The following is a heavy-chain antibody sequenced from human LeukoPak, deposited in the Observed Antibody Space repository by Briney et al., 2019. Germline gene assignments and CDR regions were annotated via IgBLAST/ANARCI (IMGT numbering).Heavy chain of an antibody. Sequence: PGGSLRLSCAASGFTFSSYGMHWVRQAPGKGLEWVAVIWYDGSNKYYADSVKGRFTISRDNSKNTLYLQMNSLRAEDTAVYYCARGNGELVDYYYYGVDVWGQGTTVTVSS. CDR3: ARGNGELVDYYYYGVDV. J-gene: IGHJ6*02. CDR1: GFTFSSYG. CDR2: IWYDGSNK. D-gene: IGHD3-10*01. V-gene: IGHV3-33*01.